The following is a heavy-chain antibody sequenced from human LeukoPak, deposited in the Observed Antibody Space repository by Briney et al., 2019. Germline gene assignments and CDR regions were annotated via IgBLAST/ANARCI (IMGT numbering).Heavy chain of an antibody. V-gene: IGHV3-7*01. CDR1: GFTFSNYW. CDR2: IKQGGGEK. Sequence: GGSLRLSCVASGFTFSNYWMSWVRQAPGKGLEWVANIKQGGGEKYYVDSVKGRFTISRDNAKNSLYLQMNSLRAEDTAVYYCARQGGGYSSSWYVEHYYYMDVWGKGTTVTVSS. CDR3: ARQGGGYSSSWYVEHYYYMDV. J-gene: IGHJ6*03. D-gene: IGHD6-13*01.